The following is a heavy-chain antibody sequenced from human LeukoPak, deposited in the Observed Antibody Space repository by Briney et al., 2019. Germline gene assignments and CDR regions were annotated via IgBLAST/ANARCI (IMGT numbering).Heavy chain of an antibody. V-gene: IGHV3-23*01. CDR2: ISSSSGDT. CDR3: ARERGSDYYYFDY. Sequence: PGGSLRLSCAASGFTFTNYAMGWVRQAPGKGLEWVSTISSSSGDTYYADSVKGRLTVSRDNSKNTLYLQMNGLRAEDTAVYYCARERGSDYYYFDYWGQGALVTVSS. CDR1: GFTFTNYA. D-gene: IGHD1-26*01. J-gene: IGHJ4*02.